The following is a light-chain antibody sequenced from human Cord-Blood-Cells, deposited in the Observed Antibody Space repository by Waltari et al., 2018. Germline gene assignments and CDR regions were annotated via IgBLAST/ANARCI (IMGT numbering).Light chain of an antibody. V-gene: IGKV2-28*01. CDR3: QQYNSYPYT. CDR2: LGS. J-gene: IGKJ2*01. Sequence: DIVMTQSPLSLPATPGEPASISCRSSQSLLHSNGYNYLDCYLPKPGQSPQLLIYLGSNRASGVPSGFSCSGSGTEFTLTISSLQPDDFATYYCQQYNSYPYTFGQGTKLEIK. CDR1: QSLLHSNGYNY.